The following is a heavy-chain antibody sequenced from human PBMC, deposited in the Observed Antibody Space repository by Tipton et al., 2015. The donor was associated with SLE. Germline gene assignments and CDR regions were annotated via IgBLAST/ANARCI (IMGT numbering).Heavy chain of an antibody. V-gene: IGHV4-34*01. CDR1: GGSFSGYY. D-gene: IGHD1-7*01. CDR2: INHSGST. Sequence: TLSLTCAVYGGSFSGYYWSWIRQPPGKGLEWIGEINHSGSTNYNPSLKSRVTISVDTSKNQFSLKLSSVTAADTAVYYCAKAWNYRSHFDYWGQGTLVTVSS. CDR3: AKAWNYRSHFDY. J-gene: IGHJ4*02.